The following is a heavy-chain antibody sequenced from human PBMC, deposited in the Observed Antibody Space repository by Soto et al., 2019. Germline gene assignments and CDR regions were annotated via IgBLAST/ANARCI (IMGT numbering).Heavy chain of an antibody. CDR1: GYTLTDNY. J-gene: IGHJ4*02. CDR2: INPNGGT. CDR3: ARSLTTLTTLLDY. D-gene: IGHD4-17*01. V-gene: IGHV1-2*02. Sequence: ASVKVSCKASGYTLTDNYMHWVREAPGQGLELMGWINPNGGTNYAQKFQGRVTMTRDXXXXTXYXEXSXLXSDDXAVYYCARSLTTLTTLLDYWGQGTLVTVSS.